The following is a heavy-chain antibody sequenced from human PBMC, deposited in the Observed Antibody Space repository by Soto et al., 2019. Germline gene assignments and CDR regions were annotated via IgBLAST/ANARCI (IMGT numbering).Heavy chain of an antibody. CDR1: GGSFSGYY. D-gene: IGHD1-20*01. V-gene: IGHV4-34*01. J-gene: IGHJ6*03. CDR3: ARGIGNNCNPPHYYYYYYYMDV. Sequence: SETLSLTCAVYGGSFSGYYWSWIRQPPGKGLEWIGEINHSGSTNYNPSLKSRVTISVDTSKNQFSLKLSSVTAADTAVYYCARGIGNNCNPPHYYYYYYYMDVWGKGTTVTVSS. CDR2: INHSGST.